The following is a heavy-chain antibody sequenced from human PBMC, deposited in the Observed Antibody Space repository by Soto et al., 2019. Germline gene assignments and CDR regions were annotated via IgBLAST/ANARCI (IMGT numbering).Heavy chain of an antibody. V-gene: IGHV3-23*01. Sequence: GGSLRLSCAASGFTFSSYAMSWVRQAPGKGLEWVSAISGSGGSTYYADSVKGRFTISRDNSKNTLYLQMNSLRAEDTAVYYCAKDWPNSPLFGDCFRCSPEVAFDIGGQGTMVSVSS. CDR2: ISGSGGST. D-gene: IGHD3-10*01. J-gene: IGHJ3*02. CDR3: AKDWPNSPLFGDCFRCSPEVAFDI. CDR1: GFTFSSYA.